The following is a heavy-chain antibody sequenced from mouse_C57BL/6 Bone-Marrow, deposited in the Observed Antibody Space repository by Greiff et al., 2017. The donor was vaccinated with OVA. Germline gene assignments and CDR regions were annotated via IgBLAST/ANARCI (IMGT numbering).Heavy chain of an antibody. Sequence: EVQLQQSGAELVKPGASVKLSCTASGFNIKDYYMHWVKQRTEQGLEWIGRIDPEDGDTKYTQKFKGKATITADTSSSTAYLQLSSLTSEDTAVYYGARVDDYGRRKGDWFAYWGQGTLVTVSA. CDR1: GFNIKDYY. CDR2: IDPEDGDT. J-gene: IGHJ3*01. V-gene: IGHV14-2*01. CDR3: ARVDDYGRRKGDWFAY. D-gene: IGHD1-1*02.